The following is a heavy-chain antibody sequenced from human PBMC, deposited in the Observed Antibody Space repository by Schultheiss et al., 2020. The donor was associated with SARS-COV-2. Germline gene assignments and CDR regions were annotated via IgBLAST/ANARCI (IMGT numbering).Heavy chain of an antibody. CDR1: GYTFTSYY. CDR3: ARDLAIAAAVKGWFDP. D-gene: IGHD6-13*01. CDR2: INPSGGST. J-gene: IGHJ5*02. Sequence: ASVKVSCKASGYTFTSYYMHWVRQAPGQGLEWMGIINPSGGSTSYAQKFQGRVTMTRDTSTSTVYMELSSLRSEDTAVYYCARDLAIAAAVKGWFDPWGQGTLVTVSS. V-gene: IGHV1-46*03.